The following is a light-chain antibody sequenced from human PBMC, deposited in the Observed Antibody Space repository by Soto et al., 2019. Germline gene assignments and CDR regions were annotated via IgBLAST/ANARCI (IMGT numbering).Light chain of an antibody. CDR1: QTVSKF. V-gene: IGKV1-39*01. CDR3: QQTYTLPRT. J-gene: IGKJ1*01. Sequence: DIQMTQSPSSLYASVGDRVTIACRASQTVSKFVNWYQQKPGKVPTLLIFTTSTLHSGVPSRFSGSGSGTEFTLTINGLQPEDFATYYCQQTYTLPRTFAQGTKVDIK. CDR2: TTS.